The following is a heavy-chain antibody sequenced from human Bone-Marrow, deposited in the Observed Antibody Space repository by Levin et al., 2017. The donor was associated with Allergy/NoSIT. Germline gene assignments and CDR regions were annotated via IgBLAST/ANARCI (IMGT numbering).Heavy chain of an antibody. CDR2: IYHSGST. D-gene: IGHD3-3*01. J-gene: IGHJ4*02. Sequence: SETLSLTCAVSGGSISSSNWWSWVRQPPGKGLEWIGEIYHSGSTNYNPSLKSRVTISVDKSKNQFSLKLSSVTAADTAVYYCASGIWDDFWSGYYTGYFDYWGQGTLVTVSS. CDR3: ASGIWDDFWSGYYTGYFDY. CDR1: GGSISSSNW. V-gene: IGHV4-4*02.